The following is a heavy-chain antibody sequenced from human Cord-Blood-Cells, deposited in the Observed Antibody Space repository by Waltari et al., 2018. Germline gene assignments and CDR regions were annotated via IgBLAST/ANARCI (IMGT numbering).Heavy chain of an antibody. D-gene: IGHD2-2*01. Sequence: QVQLVQSGAEVKKPGASVKVSCKASGYTFTGYYMHWVRQAPGQGLEWMGWINPNSGGTNYAQKFQGRVTMTRDTSISTAYMELSRLRSDDTAVYYCARGGIVVVPAAVGYSYDHTFDYWGQGTLVTVSS. CDR2: INPNSGGT. CDR3: ARGGIVVVPAAVGYSYDHTFDY. V-gene: IGHV1-2*02. CDR1: GYTFTGYY. J-gene: IGHJ4*02.